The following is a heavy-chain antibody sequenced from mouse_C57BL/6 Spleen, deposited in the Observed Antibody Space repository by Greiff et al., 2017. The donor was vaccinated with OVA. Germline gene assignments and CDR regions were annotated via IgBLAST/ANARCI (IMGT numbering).Heavy chain of an antibody. V-gene: IGHV5-4*01. CDR2: ISDGGSYT. Sequence: EVKLVESGGGLVKPGGSLKLSCAASGFTFSSYAMSWVRQTPEKRLEWVATISDGGSYTYYPDNVKGRFTISRDNAKNNLYLQMSHLKSEDTAMYYCARDFTTVVAKYFDVWGTGTTVTVSS. CDR3: ARDFTTVVAKYFDV. D-gene: IGHD1-1*01. CDR1: GFTFSSYA. J-gene: IGHJ1*03.